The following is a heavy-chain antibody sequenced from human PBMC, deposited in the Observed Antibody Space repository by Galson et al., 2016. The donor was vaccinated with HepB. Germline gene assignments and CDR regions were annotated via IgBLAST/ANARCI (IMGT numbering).Heavy chain of an antibody. CDR2: ISGSGGDT. V-gene: IGHV3-23*01. J-gene: IGHJ4*02. Sequence: LRLSCAASGFAFYSFDMSWVRQAPGKGLEWVSSISGSGGDTYYTDSVKGRFTVSRDNSKNTLYLHMNNLGAEDTAVYYCTKKVTISGTGDYWGQGTLVSVSA. CDR1: GFAFYSFD. D-gene: IGHD5-24*01. CDR3: TKKVTISGTGDY.